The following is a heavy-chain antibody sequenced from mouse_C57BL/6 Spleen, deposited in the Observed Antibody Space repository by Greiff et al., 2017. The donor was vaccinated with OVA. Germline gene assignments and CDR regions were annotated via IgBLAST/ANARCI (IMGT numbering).Heavy chain of an antibody. J-gene: IGHJ3*01. V-gene: IGHV3-6*01. CDR2: ISYDGSN. CDR3: ARDQELFFAY. Sequence: EVQLVESGPGLVKPSQSLSLTCSVPGYSITSGYYWNWIRQFPGNKLEWMGYISYDGSNNYNPSLKNRISITRDTSKNQFFLKLNSVTTEDTATYYCARDQELFFAYWGQGTLVTVSA. CDR1: GYSITSGYY. D-gene: IGHD1-3*01.